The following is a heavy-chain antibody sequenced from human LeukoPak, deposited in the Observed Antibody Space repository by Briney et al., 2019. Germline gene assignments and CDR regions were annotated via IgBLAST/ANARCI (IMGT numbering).Heavy chain of an antibody. V-gene: IGHV4-39*01. CDR2: IYYSGST. CDR1: GFTVSGSY. J-gene: IGHJ4*02. D-gene: IGHD6-13*01. CDR3: ASRSSWYGGAWFDY. Sequence: PGGSLRLSCAASGFTVSGSYMNWVRQAPGKGLEWIGSIYYSGSTYYNPSLKSRVIISVDTSKNQFSLKLSSVTAADTAVYYCASRSSWYGGAWFDYWGQGTLVTVSS.